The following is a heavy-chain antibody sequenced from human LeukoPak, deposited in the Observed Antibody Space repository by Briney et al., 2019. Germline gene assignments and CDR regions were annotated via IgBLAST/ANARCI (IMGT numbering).Heavy chain of an antibody. D-gene: IGHD3-10*01. Sequence: GGSLRLSCAASGFTFSDDDMSWGRQAPGQGPEGVSVITESGDDTNYADSVKGRFVISRDNSRNILFLQMNRLRVEDTAVYYGARDENKGKGTAWFGWVYWGRGTLVTVSS. J-gene: IGHJ4*02. CDR2: ITESGDDT. CDR1: GFTFSDDD. CDR3: ARDENKGKGTAWFGWVY. V-gene: IGHV3-23*01.